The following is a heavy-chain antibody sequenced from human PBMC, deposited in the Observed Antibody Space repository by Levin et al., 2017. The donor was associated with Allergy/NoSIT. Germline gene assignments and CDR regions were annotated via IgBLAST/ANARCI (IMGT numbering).Heavy chain of an antibody. D-gene: IGHD2-2*01. CDR1: GFTFSSYA. CDR2: ISYDGSNK. CDR3: ARWDIVVVPAAMGFDY. V-gene: IGHV3-30-3*01. Sequence: PGGSLRLSCAASGFTFSSYAMHWVRQAPGKGLEWVAVISYDGSNKYYADSVKGRFTISRDNSKNTLYLQMNSLRAEDTAVYYCARWDIVVVPAAMGFDYWGQGTLVTVSS. J-gene: IGHJ4*02.